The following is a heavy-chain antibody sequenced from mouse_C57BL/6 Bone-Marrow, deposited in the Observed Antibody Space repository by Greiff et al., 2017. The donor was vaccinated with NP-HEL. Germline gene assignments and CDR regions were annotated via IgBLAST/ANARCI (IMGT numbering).Heavy chain of an antibody. J-gene: IGHJ3*01. V-gene: IGHV1-58*01. CDR3: ASDYYGSTWFAY. Sequence: EVQLQQSGAELVRPGSSVKMSCKTSGYTFTSYGINWVKQRPGQGLEWIGYIYLGNGYTEYNEKFKGKATLTSDTSSSTAYMQLSSLTSEDSAIYFCASDYYGSTWFAYWGQGTLVTVSA. D-gene: IGHD1-1*01. CDR2: IYLGNGYT. CDR1: GYTFTSYG.